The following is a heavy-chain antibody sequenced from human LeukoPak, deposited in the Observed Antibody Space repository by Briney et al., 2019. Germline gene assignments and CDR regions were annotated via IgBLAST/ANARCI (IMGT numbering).Heavy chain of an antibody. D-gene: IGHD4-17*01. CDR3: ALTVTSNFDY. CDR1: GYTFTSYN. V-gene: IGHV1-8*01. CDR2: MNPNSGDT. Sequence: GASVKVSCKASGYTFTSYNVNWVRQATGQGLEWMGWMNPNSGDTGYAQKFQGRVTMTRNTSVNTAYMELSSLRSEDTAVYYCALTVTSNFDYWGQGTLVTVSS. J-gene: IGHJ4*02.